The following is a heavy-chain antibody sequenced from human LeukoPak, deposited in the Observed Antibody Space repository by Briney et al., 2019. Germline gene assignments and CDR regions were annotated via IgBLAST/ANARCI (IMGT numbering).Heavy chain of an antibody. CDR1: GGSISSGGYY. D-gene: IGHD5-18*01. CDR3: ARRSDTALRAFDI. Sequence: PSQTLSLTCTVSGGSISSGGYYWSWIRQHPGKGLEWIGYIYYSGSTYYNPSLKSRVTISVDTSKNQFSLKLSSVTAADTAVYYCARRSDTALRAFDIWGQGTMVTVSS. CDR2: IYYSGST. J-gene: IGHJ3*02. V-gene: IGHV4-31*03.